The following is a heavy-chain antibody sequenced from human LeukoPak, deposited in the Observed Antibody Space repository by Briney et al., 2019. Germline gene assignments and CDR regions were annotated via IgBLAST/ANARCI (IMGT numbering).Heavy chain of an antibody. CDR1: GFTFSDYY. J-gene: IGHJ6*04. CDR3: SRDRGGSYGGKRIGGMGV. V-gene: IGHV3-11*01. D-gene: IGHD4-23*01. Sequence: GGSLRLSCAASGFTFSDYYMRWIRQAPGKGLQGVSDISSSGSTIYYADSVKGRFTISIDNPKNSLYLQMNSLRAEDTAVYYCSRDRGGSYGGKRIGGMGVWGEGATVPVSS. CDR2: ISSSGSTI.